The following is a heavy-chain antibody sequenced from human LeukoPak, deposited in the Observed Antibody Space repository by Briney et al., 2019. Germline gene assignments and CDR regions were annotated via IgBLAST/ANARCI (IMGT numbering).Heavy chain of an antibody. CDR1: GGSISSYY. CDR2: IYTSGST. Sequence: SETLSLTCTVSGGSISSYYWSWIRQPPGKGLEWIGYIYTSGSTNYNPSLKRRVTISVDTSKNQFSLKLSSVTAADTAVYYCARLDERFDPWGQGTLVTVSS. CDR3: ARLDERFDP. D-gene: IGHD1-1*01. V-gene: IGHV4-4*09. J-gene: IGHJ5*02.